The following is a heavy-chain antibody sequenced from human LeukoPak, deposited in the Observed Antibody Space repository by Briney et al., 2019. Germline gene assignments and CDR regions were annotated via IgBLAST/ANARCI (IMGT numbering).Heavy chain of an antibody. CDR1: GFTFSSYA. CDR3: ARGIPYYYYYMDV. CDR2: ISYDGSNK. J-gene: IGHJ6*03. Sequence: GGSLRLSCAASGFTFSSYAIHWVRQAPGKGLEWVAAISYDGSNKYYAESVKGRFTISRDNSKNTLYLQMNSLRPEGTTVYYCARGIPYYYYYMDVWGKGTTVTVSS. D-gene: IGHD2-21*01. V-gene: IGHV3-30*03.